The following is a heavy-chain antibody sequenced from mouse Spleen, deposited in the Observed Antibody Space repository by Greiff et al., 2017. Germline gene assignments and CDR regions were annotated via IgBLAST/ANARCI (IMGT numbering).Heavy chain of an antibody. D-gene: IGHD2-4*01. V-gene: IGHV5-9*01. CDR2: ISSGGGNT. CDR1: GFTFSSYA. CDR3: ARLYYDYLDY. J-gene: IGHJ2*01. Sequence: EVMLVESGGGLVKLGGSLKLSCAASGFTFSSYAMSWVRQTPEKRLEWVATISSGGGNTYYPDSVKGRFTISRDNAKNTLYLQMSSLKSEDTAMYYCARLYYDYLDYWGQGTTLTVSS.